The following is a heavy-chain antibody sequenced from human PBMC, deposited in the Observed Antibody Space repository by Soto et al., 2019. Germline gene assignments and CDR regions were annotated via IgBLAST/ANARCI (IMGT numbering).Heavy chain of an antibody. CDR1: GGSFSGYY. CDR3: ARYRRGFLDWRPSGGYSGMEF. Sequence: SETLSLTCAVYGGSFSGYYWTWIRQPPGKGLEWIGEINHSGSTNYNGSLKSRGTISVDPSKNQVSLELKSGIAADTAVYYCARYRRGFLDWRPSGGYSGMEFWGQGTTVTVSS. D-gene: IGHD3-3*01. J-gene: IGHJ6*02. CDR2: INHSGST. V-gene: IGHV4-34*01.